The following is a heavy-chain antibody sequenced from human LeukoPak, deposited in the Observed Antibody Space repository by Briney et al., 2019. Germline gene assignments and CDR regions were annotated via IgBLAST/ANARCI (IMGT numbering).Heavy chain of an antibody. CDR1: GGSISSHY. CDR3: ATIKRGNIFGFFDF. Sequence: SETLSLTCTVSGGSISSHYWSWVRQPPGKGLEWIGYVLDNVRTKDNPSLNSRFTLSANTSKNQFSLRLTSVTAADTAVYYCATIKRGNIFGFFDFWGQGILVTVSS. J-gene: IGHJ4*02. V-gene: IGHV4-59*11. D-gene: IGHD5-18*01. CDR2: VLDNVRT.